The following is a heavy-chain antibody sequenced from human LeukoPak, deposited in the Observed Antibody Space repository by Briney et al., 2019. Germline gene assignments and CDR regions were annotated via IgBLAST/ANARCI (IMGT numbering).Heavy chain of an antibody. J-gene: IGHJ4*02. CDR2: IYYSGST. V-gene: IGHV4-39*07. D-gene: IGHD3-10*01. CDR3: ARNYGYFGSGSYPDY. CDR1: GGSISSSSYY. Sequence: PSETLSLTCTVSGGSISSSSYYWGWIRQPPGKGLEWIGSIYYSGSTYYNPSLKSRVTITVDTSKNQFFLKLSSVTAADTAVYYCARNYGYFGSGSYPDYWGQGTLVTVSS.